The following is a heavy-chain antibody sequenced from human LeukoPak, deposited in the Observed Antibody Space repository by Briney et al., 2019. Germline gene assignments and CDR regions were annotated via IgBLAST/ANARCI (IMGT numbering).Heavy chain of an antibody. J-gene: IGHJ1*01. D-gene: IGHD3-3*01. Sequence: TGGSLRLSCAASGFTFSSYEMNWVRQAPGKGLEWVSYISSSGSTIYYADSVKGRFTISRDNAKNSLYLQMNSLRAEDTAVYYRARDLTLTIQHWGQGTLVTVSS. CDR2: ISSSGSTI. V-gene: IGHV3-48*03. CDR3: ARDLTLTIQH. CDR1: GFTFSSYE.